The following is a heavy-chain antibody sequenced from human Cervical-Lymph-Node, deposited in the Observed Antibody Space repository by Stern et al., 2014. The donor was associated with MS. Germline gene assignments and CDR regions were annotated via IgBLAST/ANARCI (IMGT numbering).Heavy chain of an antibody. CDR3: ARGRRSSAWSPPDAFDI. CDR2: INPNSGGT. V-gene: IGHV1-2*04. CDR1: GYTFTDYY. D-gene: IGHD6-19*01. J-gene: IGHJ3*02. Sequence: QVQLVPSGAEVKKPGASVKVSCKASGYTFTDYYMHWVRQAPGQGLEWMGWINPNSGGTNYAQKFQGWVTMTRDTSLSTAYMDLSRLRSDDTAVYYCARGRRSSAWSPPDAFDIWGQGTMVTVSS.